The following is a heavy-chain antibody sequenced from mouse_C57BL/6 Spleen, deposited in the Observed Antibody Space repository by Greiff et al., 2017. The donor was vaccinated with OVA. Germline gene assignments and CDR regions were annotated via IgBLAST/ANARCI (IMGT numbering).Heavy chain of an antibody. CDR3: ARSWDFDY. CDR2: IYPSDSET. V-gene: IGHV1-61*01. CDR1: GYTFTSYW. Sequence: QVQLQQPGAELVRPGSSVKLSCKASGYTFTSYWMDWVKQRPGQGLEWIGNIYPSDSETNYNQKFKDKATLTVDKSSSTAYMQLSSLASEDSAVYYCARSWDFDYWGQGTTLTVSS. J-gene: IGHJ2*01.